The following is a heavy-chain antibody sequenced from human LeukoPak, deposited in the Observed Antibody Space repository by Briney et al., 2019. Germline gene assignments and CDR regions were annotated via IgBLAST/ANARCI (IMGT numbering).Heavy chain of an antibody. CDR3: ARATYYYDSSGYYFDY. J-gene: IGHJ4*02. V-gene: IGHV5-51*01. D-gene: IGHD3-22*01. Sequence: GESLKISCKGSGYSFTNYWIAWVRQMPGQGLEWMAIIYPGDSDTRYSPSFQGQVTISADKSISTAYLQWSSLKASDTAMYYCARATYYYDSSGYYFDYWGQGTLVTVSS. CDR2: IYPGDSDT. CDR1: GYSFTNYW.